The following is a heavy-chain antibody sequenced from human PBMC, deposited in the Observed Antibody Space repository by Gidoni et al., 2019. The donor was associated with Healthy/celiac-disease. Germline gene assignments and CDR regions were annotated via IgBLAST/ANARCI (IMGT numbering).Heavy chain of an antibody. CDR1: GYTFTSYY. J-gene: IGHJ4*02. CDR3: ARDGVLDSGTYGSGSYDGRLQY. Sequence: QVQLVQSGAEVKKPGASVKVSCKASGYTFTSYYMHWVRQAPGQGLEWMGIINPSGGSTSYEQKFQGRVTMTRDTSTSTVYMELSSLRSEDTAVYYCARDGVLDSGTYGSGSYDGRLQYWGQGTLVTVSS. V-gene: IGHV1-46*01. D-gene: IGHD3-10*01. CDR2: INPSGGST.